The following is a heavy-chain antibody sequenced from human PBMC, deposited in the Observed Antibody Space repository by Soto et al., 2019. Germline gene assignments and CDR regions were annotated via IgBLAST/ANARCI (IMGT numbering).Heavy chain of an antibody. CDR3: ARGPPLLW. CDR2: IYYSGST. D-gene: IGHD2-21*01. Sequence: PSETLSLTSTVSGGTIGSGGYYWSWIRQHPGKGLEWIGYIYYSGSTYYNPSLKSRVTISVDTSQNQFSLKLSSVTAADTAVYYCARGPPLLWWSQGTLVTVSS. V-gene: IGHV4-31*03. CDR1: GGTIGSGGYY. J-gene: IGHJ4*02.